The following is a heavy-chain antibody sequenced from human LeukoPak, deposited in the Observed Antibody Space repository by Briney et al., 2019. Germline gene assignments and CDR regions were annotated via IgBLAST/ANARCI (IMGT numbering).Heavy chain of an antibody. D-gene: IGHD3-10*01. CDR3: ARFSHTNYYGSGSYRGDAFDI. CDR2: ISSSGTTI. CDR1: GFTFSDYY. Sequence: GGSLRLSCAASGFTFSDYYMSWIRQAPGKGLEWVSYISSSGTTIYYADSVKGRFTISRDNSKNTLYLQMNSLRAEDTAVYYCARFSHTNYYGSGSYRGDAFDIWGQGTMVTVSS. J-gene: IGHJ3*02. V-gene: IGHV3-11*01.